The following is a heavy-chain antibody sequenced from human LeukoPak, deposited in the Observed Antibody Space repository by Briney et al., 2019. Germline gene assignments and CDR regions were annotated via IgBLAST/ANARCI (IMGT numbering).Heavy chain of an antibody. CDR1: TFTVASNY. D-gene: IGHD3-16*01. Sequence: GGSLRLSCAVSTFTVASNYMSWVRQTPGKGLVWVSDIYQGGSTYYSDSVKGRFTISRDISKNTLHLQMSSLRPEDMAVYYCVKDRDAGGYWGQGTLVTVSS. CDR2: IYQGGST. J-gene: IGHJ4*02. CDR3: VKDRDAGGY. V-gene: IGHV3-66*01.